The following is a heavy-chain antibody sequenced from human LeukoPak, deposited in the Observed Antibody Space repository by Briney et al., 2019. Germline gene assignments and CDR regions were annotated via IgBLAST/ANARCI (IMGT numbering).Heavy chain of an antibody. CDR2: VNPSGGST. V-gene: IGHV1-46*01. Sequence: ASVKVSCKASGYTFTSYYMHWVRQAPGQGLEWMGVVNPSGGSTYYAQKFQGRVTMTRDTSTSTLYVELSSLRSEDTAVYYCARGNYFGSGSYHKGFDYWGQGTLVTVSS. J-gene: IGHJ4*02. D-gene: IGHD3-10*01. CDR3: ARGNYFGSGSYHKGFDY. CDR1: GYTFTSYY.